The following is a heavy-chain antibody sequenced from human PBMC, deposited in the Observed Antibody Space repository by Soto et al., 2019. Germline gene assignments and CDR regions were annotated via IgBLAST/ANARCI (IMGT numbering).Heavy chain of an antibody. CDR2: ISWDGGST. CDR3: AKPLTPSVGYSYGSPFDY. V-gene: IGHV3-43*01. D-gene: IGHD5-18*01. CDR1: GFTFDDYT. J-gene: IGHJ4*02. Sequence: GGSLRLSCAASGFTFDDYTMHWVRQAPGKGLEWVSLISWDGGSTYYADSVKGRFTISRDNSKNSLYLQMNSLRTEDTALYYCAKPLTPSVGYSYGSPFDYWGQGTLVTVSS.